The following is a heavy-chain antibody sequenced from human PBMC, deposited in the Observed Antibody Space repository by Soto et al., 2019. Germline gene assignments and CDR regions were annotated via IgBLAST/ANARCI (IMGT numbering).Heavy chain of an antibody. CDR3: ARRLYYDSSGFEGGGMDV. Sequence: SETLSLTCSVSGGSIYSRGYFWAWIRQAPGKGLEWIGSISHSGTTYYKPSLESRVTISVDTSKNQFSLELSSVTAADTAVYYCARRLYYDSSGFEGGGMDVWGQGTTVTVSS. V-gene: IGHV4-39*01. J-gene: IGHJ6*02. D-gene: IGHD3-22*01. CDR1: GGSIYSRGYF. CDR2: ISHSGTT.